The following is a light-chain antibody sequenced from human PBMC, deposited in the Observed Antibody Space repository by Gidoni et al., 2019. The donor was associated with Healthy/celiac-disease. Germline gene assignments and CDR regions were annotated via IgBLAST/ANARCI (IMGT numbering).Light chain of an antibody. J-gene: IGKJ4*01. V-gene: IGKV3-20*01. Sequence: EIVLTQSPGTLSLSPGERATLSCRASQSVSSSYLAWYQQKPGQAPRHLIYGASSRATCIPDRFSGSGSGTDFTLTISRLEPEDFAVYYCQQYGSSPLTFGGGTKVEIK. CDR2: GAS. CDR1: QSVSSSY. CDR3: QQYGSSPLT.